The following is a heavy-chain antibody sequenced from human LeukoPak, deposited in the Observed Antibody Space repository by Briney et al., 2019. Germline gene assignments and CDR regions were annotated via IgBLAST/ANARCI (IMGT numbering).Heavy chain of an antibody. D-gene: IGHD1-1*01. CDR3: ARGRNCAYLNYFDY. Sequence: ASVKVSCKASGYTFSNYGFGWVRQAPGQGLEWMGWISTYNGDRNSAQKVQGRVTMTTDTSTSTAYMELRSLRSDDTAIYYCARGRNCAYLNYFDYWGQGTLVTVSS. V-gene: IGHV1-18*01. J-gene: IGHJ4*02. CDR1: GYTFSNYG. CDR2: ISTYNGDR.